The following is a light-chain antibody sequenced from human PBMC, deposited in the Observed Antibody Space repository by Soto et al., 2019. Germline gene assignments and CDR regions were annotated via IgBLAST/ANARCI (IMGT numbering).Light chain of an antibody. J-gene: IGKJ1*01. Sequence: EIVLTQSPATLSVSPGERVTLSCRASQSVRSNLAWYQQKPGQSPRLLIYDASNRATGIPARFSGSGSGTDFTLTISSLEPEDFAVYYCQQRSNCWTFGQGTKVDIK. CDR2: DAS. CDR3: QQRSNCWT. V-gene: IGKV3-11*01. CDR1: QSVRSN.